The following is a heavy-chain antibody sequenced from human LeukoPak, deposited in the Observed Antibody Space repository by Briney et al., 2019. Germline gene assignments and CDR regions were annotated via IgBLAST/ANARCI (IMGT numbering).Heavy chain of an antibody. J-gene: IGHJ6*04. CDR3: AELGITMIGGV. Sequence: GGSLRLSCATSGFIFSHFAMHWVRQAPGKGLEWVALISYDGTKKYYADSVKGRFTISRDNSKNTLYLQMNSLRAEDTAVYYCAELGITMIGGVWGKGTTVTISS. D-gene: IGHD3-10*02. CDR1: GFIFSHFA. CDR2: ISYDGTKK. V-gene: IGHV3-30*18.